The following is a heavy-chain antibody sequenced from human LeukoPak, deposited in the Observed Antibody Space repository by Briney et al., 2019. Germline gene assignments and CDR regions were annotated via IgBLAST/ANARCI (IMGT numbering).Heavy chain of an antibody. CDR3: ARDLCSGGSCYGHWFDP. J-gene: IGHJ5*02. CDR1: GYTFTSNY. CDR2: INPNSGGT. D-gene: IGHD2-15*01. V-gene: IGHV1-2*02. Sequence: ASVKVSCKAFGYTFTSNYMHWVRQAPGQGLEWMGWINPNSGGTNYAQKFQGRVTMTRDTSISTAYMELSRLRSDDTAVYYCARDLCSGGSCYGHWFDPWGQGTLVTVSS.